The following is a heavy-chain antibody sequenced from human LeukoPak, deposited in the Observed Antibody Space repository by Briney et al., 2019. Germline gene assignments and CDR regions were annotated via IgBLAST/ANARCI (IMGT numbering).Heavy chain of an antibody. D-gene: IGHD4-17*01. CDR3: ARHDDYGDYNPLPDAFDI. V-gene: IGHV3-21*01. CDR1: GFTFSSYS. J-gene: IGHJ3*02. CDR2: ISSSSSYI. Sequence: PGGSLRLSCAASGFTFSSYSMNWVRQAPGKGLEWVSSISSSSSYIYYADSVKGRFTISRDNAKNSLYLQMNSLRAEDTAVYYCARHDDYGDYNPLPDAFDIWGQGTMVTVSS.